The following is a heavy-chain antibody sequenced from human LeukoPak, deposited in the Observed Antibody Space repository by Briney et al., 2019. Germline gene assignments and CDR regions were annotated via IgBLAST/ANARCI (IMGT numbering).Heavy chain of an antibody. D-gene: IGHD3-3*01. CDR1: GFNFSIYG. CDR2: VRYDQSAT. V-gene: IGHV3-30*02. Sequence: GGSLRLSCAASGFNFSIYGMHWVRQAPGKGLEWVTFVRYDQSATVYADSVQGRFAISRDNSKNTVYLQMNSLRVEHTALYFCVKDQGECPGSRCYLRFLEYWGQGTLVIVSS. J-gene: IGHJ4*02. CDR3: VKDQGECPGSRCYLRFLEY.